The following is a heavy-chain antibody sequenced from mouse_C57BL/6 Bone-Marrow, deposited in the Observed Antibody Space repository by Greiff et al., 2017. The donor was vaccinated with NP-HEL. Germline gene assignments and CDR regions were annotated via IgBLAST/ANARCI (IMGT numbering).Heavy chain of an antibody. Sequence: QVQLKQSGAELARPGASVKLSCKASGYTFTSYGISWVKQRTGQGLEWIGEIYPRSGNTYYNEKFKGKATLTADKSSSTAYMELRSLTSEDSAVYFCARRDYGYFAWFAYWGQGTLVTVSA. CDR3: ARRDYGYFAWFAY. CDR1: GYTFTSYG. CDR2: IYPRSGNT. D-gene: IGHD2-2*01. J-gene: IGHJ3*01. V-gene: IGHV1-81*01.